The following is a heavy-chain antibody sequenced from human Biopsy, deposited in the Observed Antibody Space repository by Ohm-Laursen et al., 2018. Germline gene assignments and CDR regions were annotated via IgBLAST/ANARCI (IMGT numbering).Heavy chain of an antibody. Sequence: SETLSLTCTVSGGSVSGYYWTWIRQPPGKGLEWIGHVYNGGITNYNPSLKSRITISKDTSKNQFSLQVNSVTAADTAVYYCARTPRDSFWSGSYKRGLWFDPWGQGTLVIVSS. CDR3: ARTPRDSFWSGSYKRGLWFDP. CDR2: VYNGGIT. D-gene: IGHD3-3*01. J-gene: IGHJ5*02. CDR1: GGSVSGYY. V-gene: IGHV4-59*02.